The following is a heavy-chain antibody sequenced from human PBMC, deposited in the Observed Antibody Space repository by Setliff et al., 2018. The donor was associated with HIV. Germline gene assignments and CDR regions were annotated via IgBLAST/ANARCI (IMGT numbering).Heavy chain of an antibody. CDR2: IYYGGRT. CDR1: GGSISSYY. V-gene: IGHV4-39*01. D-gene: IGHD3-3*01. J-gene: IGHJ6*03. Sequence: PSETLSLTCTVSGGSISSYYWGWIRQPPGKGLEWIGSIYYGGRTYYNAPLKSRVIISVDTSKNQFSLKLSSVTAADTALYFCVRHFWSSTWAYYYYYMDVWGKGTTVTVSS. CDR3: VRHFWSSTWAYYYYYMDV.